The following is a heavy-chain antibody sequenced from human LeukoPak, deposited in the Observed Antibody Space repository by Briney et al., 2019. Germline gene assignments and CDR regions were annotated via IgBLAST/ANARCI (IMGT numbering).Heavy chain of an antibody. CDR3: ARVGDYDILTGYYMPPPYFDY. CDR1: GGSISSGDYY. J-gene: IGHJ4*02. Sequence: SETLSLTCTVSGGSISSGDYYWSWIRQPPGKGLEWIGYIYYSGSTYYNPSLKSRVTISVDTSKNQLSLKLSSVTAADTAVYYCARVGDYDILTGYYMPPPYFDYWGQGTLVTVSS. V-gene: IGHV4-30-4*01. D-gene: IGHD3-9*01. CDR2: IYYSGST.